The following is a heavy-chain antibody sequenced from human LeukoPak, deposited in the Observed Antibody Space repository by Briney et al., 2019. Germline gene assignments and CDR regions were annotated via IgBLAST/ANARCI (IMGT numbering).Heavy chain of an antibody. CDR1: GYTFTGYY. D-gene: IGHD5-24*01. J-gene: IGHJ1*01. Sequence: GASVKVSCKASGYTFTGYYIHWVRQAPGQGLEWMGWINPHSGGTNSAQRFQGRVTMTRDTSISTAYLELSSLTSDDTAVYYCARDDLKIHWMALWGLGTLVTVSS. CDR3: ARDDLKIHWMAL. CDR2: INPHSGGT. V-gene: IGHV1-2*02.